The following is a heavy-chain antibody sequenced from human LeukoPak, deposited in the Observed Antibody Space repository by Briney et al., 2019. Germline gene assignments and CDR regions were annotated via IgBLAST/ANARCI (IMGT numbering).Heavy chain of an antibody. CDR2: ISYDGSNK. CDR3: ARDKGFDY. Sequence: GGSLRLSCAASGFTFSSYAMHWVRQAPGKGLEWVAVISYDGSNKYYADSVKGRFTISRDNSKNTLYLQMNSLRAEDTAVYYCARDKGFDYWGQGTLVSVSS. CDR1: GFTFSSYA. J-gene: IGHJ4*02. V-gene: IGHV3-30*04.